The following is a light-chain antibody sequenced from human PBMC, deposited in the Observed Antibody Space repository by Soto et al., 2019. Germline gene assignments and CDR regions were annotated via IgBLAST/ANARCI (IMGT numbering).Light chain of an antibody. CDR3: QQSYSSPWT. CDR2: GAS. Sequence: EIVLTQSPGTLSLSPGERATLSCRASQSLTTRYLAWYQHIPGQAPRLLIYGASSRATGTPDRFSGSGSGTYFTLTISGLEPEDFATYYWQQSYSSPWTFGQGTKVEI. V-gene: IGKV3-20*01. CDR1: QSLTTRY. J-gene: IGKJ1*01.